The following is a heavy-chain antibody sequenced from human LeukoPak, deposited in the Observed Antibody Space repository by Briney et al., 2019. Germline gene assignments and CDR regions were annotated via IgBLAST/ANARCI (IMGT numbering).Heavy chain of an antibody. CDR3: ASGISGTFDI. CDR2: ISHGGNT. CDR1: GGSISSGGQS. J-gene: IGHJ3*02. D-gene: IGHD1-14*01. Sequence: SQTLSLTCVVSGGSISSGGQSWSWIRQPPGKGLEWIGYISHGGNTYYNPSLESRVTISVDRSKNQFSLKLSSVTAADTAVYYCASGISGTFDIWGQGTMVTVSS. V-gene: IGHV4-30-2*01.